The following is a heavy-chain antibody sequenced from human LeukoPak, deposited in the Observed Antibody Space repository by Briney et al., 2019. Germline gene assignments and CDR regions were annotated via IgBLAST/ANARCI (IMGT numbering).Heavy chain of an antibody. D-gene: IGHD3-22*01. CDR3: AERGVVIRVILVGFHKEAYYFDS. Sequence: GGSLRLSCAVSGITLSNYGMSWVRQAPGKGLEWVAGISDSGGRTNYADSVKGRFTISRDNPKNTLYLQMNSLRAEDTAVYFCAERGVVIRVILVGFHKEAYYFDSWGQGALVTVSS. J-gene: IGHJ4*02. V-gene: IGHV3-23*01. CDR1: GITLSNYG. CDR2: ISDSGGRT.